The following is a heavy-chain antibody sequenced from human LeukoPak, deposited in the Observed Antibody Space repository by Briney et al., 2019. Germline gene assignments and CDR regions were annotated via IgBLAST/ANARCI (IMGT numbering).Heavy chain of an antibody. CDR1: GFTFSSYA. CDR3: AKVGYYYDSSGYYYFDY. V-gene: IGHV3-23*01. J-gene: IGHJ4*02. CDR2: ISGSGGST. D-gene: IGHD3-22*01. Sequence: PGGSLRLSCAASGFTFSSYAMSWVRQAPGEGLEWVSAISGSGGSTYYADSVKGRFTISRDNSKNTLYLQMNSLRAEDTAVYYCAKVGYYYDSSGYYYFDYWGQGTLVTVSS.